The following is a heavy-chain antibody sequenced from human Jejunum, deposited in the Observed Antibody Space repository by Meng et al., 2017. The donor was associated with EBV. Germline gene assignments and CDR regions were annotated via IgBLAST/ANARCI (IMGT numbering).Heavy chain of an antibody. J-gene: IGHJ5*02. Sequence: QVEVVQSGFGLKKPGASVKVSCKASGYTFTSSGINWVRQAPGQGLEWMGWINTNTGYPTYAQDFTGRFVFSLDTSVSTAYLQITSLSTEDNAVYYCARVRPGGEWFDPWGQGTLVTVSS. D-gene: IGHD2-8*02. CDR3: ARVRPGGEWFDP. V-gene: IGHV7-4-1*02. CDR2: INTNTGYP. CDR1: GYTFTSSG.